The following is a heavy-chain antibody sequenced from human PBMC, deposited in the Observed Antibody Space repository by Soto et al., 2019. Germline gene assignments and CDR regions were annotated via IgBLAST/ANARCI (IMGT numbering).Heavy chain of an antibody. J-gene: IGHJ5*02. D-gene: IGHD3-3*01. CDR3: AKKPGGGVVINWFDP. V-gene: IGHV3-23*01. CDR1: GFTFSSYA. CDR2: ISGSGGST. Sequence: GGSLRLSCAASGFTFSSYAMSWVRQAPGKGLEWVSAISGSGGSTYYADSVKGRFTISRDNSKNTLYLQMNSLRAEDTAVYYCAKKPGGGVVINWFDPWGQGTLVTVSS.